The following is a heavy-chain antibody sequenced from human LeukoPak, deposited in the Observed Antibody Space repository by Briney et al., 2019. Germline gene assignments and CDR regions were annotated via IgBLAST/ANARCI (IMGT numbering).Heavy chain of an antibody. J-gene: IGHJ5*02. CDR3: ARDPAYYGSTFDP. CDR2: IYTSGST. Sequence: SETLCLTCTVSGGSISSYYWSSIRQPAGKGLEWVGRIYTSGSTNYNPSLKTRVPMSVDTSKNQFSLKLSSVTAADPAVYYCARDPAYYGSTFDPWGQGTLVTVSS. CDR1: GGSISSYY. D-gene: IGHD3-10*01. V-gene: IGHV4-4*07.